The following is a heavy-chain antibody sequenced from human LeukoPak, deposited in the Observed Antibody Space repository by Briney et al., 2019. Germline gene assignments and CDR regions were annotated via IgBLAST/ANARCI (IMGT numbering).Heavy chain of an antibody. J-gene: IGHJ6*02. CDR2: IIPIFGTA. D-gene: IGHD2-15*01. Sequence: GASVKVSCKASGGTFSSYAISWVRQAPGQGLEWMGGIIPIFGTANYAQKFQGRVTITADESTSTAYMELSSLRSEDTAVYYCAREFCSGGGCYYYGMDVWGQGTTVTVS. V-gene: IGHV1-69*13. CDR3: AREFCSGGGCYYYGMDV. CDR1: GGTFSSYA.